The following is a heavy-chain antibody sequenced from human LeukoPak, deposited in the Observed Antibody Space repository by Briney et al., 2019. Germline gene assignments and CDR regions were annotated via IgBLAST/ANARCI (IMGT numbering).Heavy chain of an antibody. CDR2: IKSMTDGGTT. V-gene: IGHV3-15*01. Sequence: PGGSLRLSCAASGFTFSNAWMSWVRQAPGKGLEWLGRIKSMTDGGTTDYAAPVKGRFTISRDDSKNTLYLQMYSLKTEDTAVVYWTLNGDYGNYAFDIWGQGTMVTVSS. CDR1: GFTFSNAW. J-gene: IGHJ3*02. CDR3: TLNGDYGNYAFDI. D-gene: IGHD4-17*01.